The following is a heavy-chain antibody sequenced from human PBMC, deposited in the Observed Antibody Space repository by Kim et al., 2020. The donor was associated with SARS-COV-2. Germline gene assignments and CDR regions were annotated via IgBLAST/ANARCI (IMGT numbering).Heavy chain of an antibody. CDR2: INAGNGNT. V-gene: IGHV1-3*01. J-gene: IGHJ4*02. CDR1: GYTFTSYA. CDR3: ARDLFRIAVAATRLGY. Sequence: ASVKVSCKASGYTFTSYAMHWVRQAPGQRLEWMGWINAGNGNTKYSQKFQGRVTITRDTSASTAYMELSSLRSEDTAVYYCARDLFRIAVAATRLGYWGQGTLVTVSS. D-gene: IGHD6-19*01.